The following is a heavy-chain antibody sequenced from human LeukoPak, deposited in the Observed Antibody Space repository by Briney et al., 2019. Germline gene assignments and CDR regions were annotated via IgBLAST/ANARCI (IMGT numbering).Heavy chain of an antibody. V-gene: IGHV3-23*01. CDR2: ISGSGGST. Sequence: GGSLRLSCAASGFTFSSYAMSWVRQAPGKGLDWVSAISGSGGSTYYADSVKGRFTISRDNSKNTLYLQMISLRAEDTAVYYCAKGLAQLWFYWGQGTLVTVSS. J-gene: IGHJ4*02. CDR3: AKGLAQLWFY. CDR1: GFTFSSYA. D-gene: IGHD5-18*01.